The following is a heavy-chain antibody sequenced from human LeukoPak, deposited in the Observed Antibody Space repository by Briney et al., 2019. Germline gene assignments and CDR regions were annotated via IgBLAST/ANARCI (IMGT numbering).Heavy chain of an antibody. Sequence: GGSLRLSCAASGFTFSGSSIHWVRQAPGKGLEWVGRIRTKTDTYATAYAASMKGRFIISRDDSKNTAYLQINGLKTEDTAVYYCTRYQGEDAFDIWGQGTMVTVSS. J-gene: IGHJ3*02. CDR2: IRTKTDTYAT. CDR1: GFTFSGSS. V-gene: IGHV3-73*01. CDR3: TRYQGEDAFDI. D-gene: IGHD2-21*01.